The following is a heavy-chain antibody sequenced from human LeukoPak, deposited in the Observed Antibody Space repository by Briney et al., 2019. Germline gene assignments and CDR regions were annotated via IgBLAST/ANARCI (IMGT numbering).Heavy chain of an antibody. CDR3: ARDKEMATIMGWFDP. CDR2: INPSGGST. Sequence: ASVNVSCKASGYTFTIYYMHWVRQAPGQGLEWMGIINPSGGSTSYAQKFQGRVTMTRDTSTSTVYMELSSLRSEDTAVYYCARDKEMATIMGWFDPWGQGTLVTVSS. D-gene: IGHD5-24*01. V-gene: IGHV1-46*01. CDR1: GYTFTIYY. J-gene: IGHJ5*02.